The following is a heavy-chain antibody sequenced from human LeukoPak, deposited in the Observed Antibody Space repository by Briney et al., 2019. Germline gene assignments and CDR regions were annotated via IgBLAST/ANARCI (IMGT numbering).Heavy chain of an antibody. CDR1: GFTVSSNY. CDR2: ISGSGGST. D-gene: IGHD2-21*02. J-gene: IGHJ4*02. Sequence: SGGSLRLSCAASGFTVSSNYMCWVRQAPGKGLEWVSAISGSGGSTYYADSVTGRFTISRDNSKNTLYLQINSLRAEDTAVYYCASLIVVVTDLDYWGQGTLVTVFS. CDR3: ASLIVVVTDLDY. V-gene: IGHV3-23*01.